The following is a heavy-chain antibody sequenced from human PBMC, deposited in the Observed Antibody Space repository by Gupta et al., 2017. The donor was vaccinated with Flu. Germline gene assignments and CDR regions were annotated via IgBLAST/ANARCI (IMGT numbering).Heavy chain of an antibody. V-gene: IGHV3-23*01. CDR2: ISDSGRIT. J-gene: IGHJ6*02. CDR3: AKDDXPICSEDDYSLAV. Sequence: AMVGARQAPGKRLECDSSISDSGRITYYLDSVNGRFTISRDNSQSTLFPQMKGLRADDAAXYXCAKDDXPICSEDDYSLAVWGDGTRVTVSS. D-gene: IGHD3-10*02. CDR1: A.